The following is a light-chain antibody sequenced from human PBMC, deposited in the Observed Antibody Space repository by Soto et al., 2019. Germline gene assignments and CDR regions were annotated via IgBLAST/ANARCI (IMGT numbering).Light chain of an antibody. Sequence: QSALTQPASVSGSPGQSITISCTGTSSDIGGYDSVSWYQQYPGKAPKLMMYDVSNRPSGVSNRFSGSKSGNTASLTISGLQAEDEADYYCNSYTSSTTRVVFGGGTQLTVL. J-gene: IGLJ2*01. CDR3: NSYTSSTTRVV. CDR2: DVS. CDR1: SSDIGGYDS. V-gene: IGLV2-14*01.